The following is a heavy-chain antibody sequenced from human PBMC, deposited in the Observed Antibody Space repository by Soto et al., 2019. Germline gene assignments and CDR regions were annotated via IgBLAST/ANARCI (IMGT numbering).Heavy chain of an antibody. CDR3: AREPLYYNYYYGMDV. Sequence: GGSLRLSCAASGFTFSSYSIHWVRQAPGKGLEWVAIISYDGSNKYYADSVKGRFTISRDNSKNTLYVQMNSLRAEDTAVYYCAREPLYYNYYYGMDVWGQGTTVTVSS. V-gene: IGHV3-30-3*01. D-gene: IGHD3-10*01. CDR1: GFTFSSYS. CDR2: ISYDGSNK. J-gene: IGHJ6*02.